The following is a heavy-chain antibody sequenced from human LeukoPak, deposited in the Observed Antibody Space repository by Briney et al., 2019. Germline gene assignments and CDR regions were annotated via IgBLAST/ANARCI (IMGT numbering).Heavy chain of an antibody. Sequence: PGWSLRLSCAASGFTFSSYGMHWVRQAPGKGLEWVAVIWYDGSNKYYADSVKGRFTISRDNSKNTLYLQMNSLRAEDTAVYYCARDAAGYCGGDCYVDYWGQGTLVTVSS. CDR1: GFTFSSYG. CDR3: ARDAAGYCGGDCYVDY. D-gene: IGHD2-21*02. CDR2: IWYDGSNK. V-gene: IGHV3-33*01. J-gene: IGHJ4*02.